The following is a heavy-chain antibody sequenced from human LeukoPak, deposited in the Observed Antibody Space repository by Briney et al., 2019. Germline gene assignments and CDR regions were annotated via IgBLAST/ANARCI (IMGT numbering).Heavy chain of an antibody. CDR3: ARVSIAVAVHFDY. J-gene: IGHJ4*02. CDR2: INSDGSST. V-gene: IGHV3-74*01. CDR1: GFTFSSYW. Sequence: TGGSLRLSCAASGFTFSSYWMHWVRQAPGKGLVWVSRINSDGSSTSYADSVKGRFTISRDNAKNTLYLQMNSLRAEDTAVYYCARVSIAVAVHFDYWGQGTLVTVSS. D-gene: IGHD6-19*01.